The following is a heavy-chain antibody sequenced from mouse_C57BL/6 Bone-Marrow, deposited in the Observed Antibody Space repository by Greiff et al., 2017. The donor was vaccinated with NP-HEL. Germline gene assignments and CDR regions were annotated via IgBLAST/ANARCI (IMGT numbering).Heavy chain of an antibody. CDR3: ARASITTVVAWYFDV. CDR2: INPNNGGT. Sequence: VQLQQSGPELVKPGASVKISCKASGYTFTDYYMNWVKQSHGKSLEWIGDINPNNGGTSYNQKFKGKATLTVDKSSSTAYMELRSLTSEDSAVYYCARASITTVVAWYFDVWGTGTTVTVSS. J-gene: IGHJ1*03. V-gene: IGHV1-26*01. D-gene: IGHD1-1*01. CDR1: GYTFTDYY.